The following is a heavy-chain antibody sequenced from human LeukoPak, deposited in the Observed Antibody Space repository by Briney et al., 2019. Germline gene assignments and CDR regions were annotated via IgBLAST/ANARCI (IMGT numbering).Heavy chain of an antibody. CDR3: ARTVAGTDSRDAFDI. CDR1: GYTFTSHY. CDR2: INPSGGST. Sequence: ASVKVSCKASGYTFTSHYMHWVRQAPGQGLEWMGIINPSGGSTSYAQKFQGRVTMTRDTCTSTVYMELSSLRSDDTAVYYCARTVAGTDSRDAFDIWGQGTMVTVSS. J-gene: IGHJ3*02. D-gene: IGHD6-19*01. V-gene: IGHV1-46*01.